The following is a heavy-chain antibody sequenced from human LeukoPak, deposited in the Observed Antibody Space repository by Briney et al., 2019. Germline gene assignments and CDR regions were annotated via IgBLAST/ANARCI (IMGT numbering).Heavy chain of an antibody. J-gene: IGHJ3*02. Sequence: GGSLRLSCAGSGFSFSWYSMNWVRQAPGKGLERVSHISGTGSTIFYADSVKGRFTISKDNAKNSLYLQMNSLRAEDTAVYYCARDLYCSSTSCFDAFDIWGQGTMVTVSS. CDR1: GFSFSWYS. CDR3: ARDLYCSSTSCFDAFDI. D-gene: IGHD2-2*01. V-gene: IGHV3-48*01. CDR2: ISGTGSTI.